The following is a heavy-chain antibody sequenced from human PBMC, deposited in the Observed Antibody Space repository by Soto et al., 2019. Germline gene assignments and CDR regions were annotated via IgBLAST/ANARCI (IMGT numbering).Heavy chain of an antibody. D-gene: IGHD1-1*01. Sequence: QVQLVQSGAEVRQPGASVKVSCKASGYIFTTFGIGWVRQAPGQGLEWMGWISAYNGNRNFAQNVRDRVTMTTDTSTNTAHMELRSLRSDDTAVYYCARDGGTGLDYWGQGTLVTVSS. V-gene: IGHV1-18*01. CDR1: GYIFTTFG. J-gene: IGHJ4*02. CDR2: ISAYNGNR. CDR3: ARDGGTGLDY.